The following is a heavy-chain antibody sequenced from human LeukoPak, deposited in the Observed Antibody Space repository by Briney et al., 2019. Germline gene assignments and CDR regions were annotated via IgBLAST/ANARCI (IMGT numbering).Heavy chain of an antibody. V-gene: IGHV3-23*01. CDR3: ARDRVVVVPAANWYYYYGMDV. CDR2: TSGNGAKT. J-gene: IGHJ6*02. D-gene: IGHD2-2*01. Sequence: GGSLRLSCAASGFIFSSYALSWVRQAPGKGLEWVSATSGNGAKTYYADSVKGRFTISRDNSKNTLYLQMNSLRAEDTAVYYCARDRVVVVPAANWYYYYGMDVWGQGTTVTVSS. CDR1: GFIFSSYA.